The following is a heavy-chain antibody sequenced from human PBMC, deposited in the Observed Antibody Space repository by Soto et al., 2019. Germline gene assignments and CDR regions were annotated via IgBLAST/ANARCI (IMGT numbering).Heavy chain of an antibody. CDR1: GGTFSSYT. D-gene: IGHD1-1*01. V-gene: IGHV1-69*02. CDR3: ARVPGRWLQLESYVRNMDV. CDR2: IIPILGIA. Sequence: ASVKVSCKASGGTFSSYTISWVRQAPGQGLEWMGRIIPILGIANYAQKFQGRVTITADKSTSTAYMELSSLRSEDTAVYYCARVPGRWLQLESYVRNMDVWGQGTTVSVSS. J-gene: IGHJ6*02.